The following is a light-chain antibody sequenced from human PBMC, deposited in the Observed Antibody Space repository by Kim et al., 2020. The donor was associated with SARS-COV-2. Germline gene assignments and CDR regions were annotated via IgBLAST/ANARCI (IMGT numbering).Light chain of an antibody. J-gene: IGKJ2*01. CDR3: QQYGSSPYT. Sequence: LSPGERATLSCSASQSVSRSYLAWYQQKPGQAPRLLIYGASSRATGIPDRFSGSGSGTDFTLTISRLEPEDFAVYYCQQYGSSPYTFGQGTKLEI. CDR1: QSVSRSY. V-gene: IGKV3-20*01. CDR2: GAS.